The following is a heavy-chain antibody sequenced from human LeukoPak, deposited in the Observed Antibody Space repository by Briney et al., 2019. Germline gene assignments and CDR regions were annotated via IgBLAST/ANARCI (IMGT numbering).Heavy chain of an antibody. Sequence: GGSLRLSCAASGFTFSSYAMSWVRQAPGKGLVWVSAISGSGGSTYSADSVKGRFTISRDNPKNTLYLQMKSLRAEDTAVYYSAKEGKNQCGPVYYFDYWGQGTLVTVSS. CDR1: GFTFSSYA. CDR2: ISGSGGST. D-gene: IGHD6-25*01. J-gene: IGHJ4*02. V-gene: IGHV3-23*01. CDR3: AKEGKNQCGPVYYFDY.